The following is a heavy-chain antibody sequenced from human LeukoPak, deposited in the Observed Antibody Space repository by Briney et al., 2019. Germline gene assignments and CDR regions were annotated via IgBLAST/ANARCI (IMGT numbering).Heavy chain of an antibody. Sequence: GGSLRLSCAASGFTFSSYTMHWVRQAPGKGLEWVSAISGSGGSTYYADSVKGRFTISRDNSKNTVYLQMNSLRAEDTAVYYCAKGPTNNWKNVPSDYWGQGTLVTVSS. J-gene: IGHJ4*02. CDR1: GFTFSSYT. CDR3: AKGPTNNWKNVPSDY. CDR2: ISGSGGST. V-gene: IGHV3-23*01. D-gene: IGHD1/OR15-1a*01.